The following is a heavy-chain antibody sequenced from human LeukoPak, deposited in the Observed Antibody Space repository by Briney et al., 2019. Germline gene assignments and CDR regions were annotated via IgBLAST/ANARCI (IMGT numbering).Heavy chain of an antibody. CDR3: ARGTMIGRFDS. CDR2: IHSDGSST. CDR1: GFTFSSYW. V-gene: IGHV3-74*01. Sequence: GGSLRLSCAVSGFTFSSYWIHWVRQAPGKGLVWVSRIHSDGSSTDYADSVKGRFTISGDNANNTVYLQMHSLRAEDTAVYFCARGTMIGRFDSWGQGTLVTVSS. D-gene: IGHD3-22*01. J-gene: IGHJ4*02.